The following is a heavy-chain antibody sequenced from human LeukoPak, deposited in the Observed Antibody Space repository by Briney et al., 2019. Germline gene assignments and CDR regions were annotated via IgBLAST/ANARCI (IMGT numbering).Heavy chain of an antibody. V-gene: IGHV3-23*01. CDR1: GFSFSSYE. Sequence: GGSLRLSCAASGFSFSSYEMSWVRQAPGKGLEWVSAISGSGGSTYYADSVKGRFTISRDNSKNTLYLQMNSLRAEDTAVYYCAREHTTVTSLLDYWGQGTLVTVSS. J-gene: IGHJ4*02. D-gene: IGHD4-17*01. CDR3: AREHTTVTSLLDY. CDR2: ISGSGGST.